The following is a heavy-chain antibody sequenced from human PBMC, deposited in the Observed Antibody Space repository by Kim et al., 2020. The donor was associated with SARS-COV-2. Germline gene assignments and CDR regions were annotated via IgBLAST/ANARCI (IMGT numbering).Heavy chain of an antibody. CDR2: IRGSGGNT. Sequence: GGSLRLSCVASGFTFNTHAMSWVRQAPGKGLEWVSGIRGSGGNTYYADSVKGRFTISRDNSRNTLYLQMNSLRAEDTALYYCAKAVVVPANFENWGQGTLVTVSS. CDR1: GFTFNTHA. J-gene: IGHJ4*02. V-gene: IGHV3-23*01. CDR3: AKAVVVPANFEN. D-gene: IGHD2-2*01.